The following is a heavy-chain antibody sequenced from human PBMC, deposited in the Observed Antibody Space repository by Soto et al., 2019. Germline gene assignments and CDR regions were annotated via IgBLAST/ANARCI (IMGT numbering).Heavy chain of an antibody. CDR2: LNSDTGNT. CDR3: ARATHSVGARATDAFEE. V-gene: IGHV1-3*01. CDR1: GFTFSDNL. D-gene: IGHD5-18*01. J-gene: IGHJ3*01. Sequence: QVRLVQSGAELKKPGASVNISCTASGFTFSDNLINWVRQAPGQGREWMGWLNSDTGNTRYSETFKGRVTISRHSSASIAYLPRSDLQNEDTAPHFCARATHSVGARATDAFEEWGQRTMITVSS.